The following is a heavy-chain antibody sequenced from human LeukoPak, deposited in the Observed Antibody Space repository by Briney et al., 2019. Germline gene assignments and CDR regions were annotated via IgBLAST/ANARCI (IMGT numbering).Heavy chain of an antibody. V-gene: IGHV4-59*01. CDR2: VDHTGST. CDR3: ARDRRGWYVYYYYMDV. CDR1: DDSITMYY. J-gene: IGHJ6*03. Sequence: PSETLSLTCSVSDDSITMYYWTWIRQPPGKGLEWIGYVDHTGSTNFNPSLNGRVSISRDTTKNLFSLRLRYVTAADTAVYYCARDRRGWYVYYYYMDVWGKGTTVTVSS. D-gene: IGHD6-19*01.